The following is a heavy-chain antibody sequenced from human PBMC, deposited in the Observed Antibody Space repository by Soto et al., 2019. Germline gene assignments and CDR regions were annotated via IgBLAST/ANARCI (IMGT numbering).Heavy chain of an antibody. CDR3: ARAFPMLEFDY. CDR1: GFTFSSYA. V-gene: IGHV3-64*01. D-gene: IGHD3-10*02. J-gene: IGHJ4*02. CDR2: ISSNGGST. Sequence: EVQLVESGGGLVQPGGSLRLSCAASGFTFSSYAMHWVRQAPEKGLEYVSAISSNGGSTYYANSVKGRFTISRDNSKNTLYLQMGSLRAEDMAVYYCARAFPMLEFDYWGQGTLVTVSS.